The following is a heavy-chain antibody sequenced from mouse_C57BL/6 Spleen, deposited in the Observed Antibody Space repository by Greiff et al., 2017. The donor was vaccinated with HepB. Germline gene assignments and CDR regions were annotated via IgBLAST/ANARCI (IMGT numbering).Heavy chain of an antibody. CDR3: AMGRGAQAPFDY. D-gene: IGHD3-2*02. J-gene: IGHJ2*01. CDR2: IHPSDSDT. CDR1: GYTFTSYW. Sequence: QVQLKQPGAELVKPGASVKVSCKASGYTFTSYWMHWVKQRPGQGLEWIGRIHPSDSDTNYNQKFKGKATLTVDKSSSTAYMQLSSLTSEDSAVYYCAMGRGAQAPFDYWGQGTTLTVSS. V-gene: IGHV1-74*01.